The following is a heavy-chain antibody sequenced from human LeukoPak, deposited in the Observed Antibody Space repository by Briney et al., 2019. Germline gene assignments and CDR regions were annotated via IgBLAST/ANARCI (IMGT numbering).Heavy chain of an antibody. D-gene: IGHD5-18*01. Sequence: SETLSLTCTVSGGSISSYYWSWIRQPPGKGLEWIGYIYYSGSTNYNPSLKSRVTISVDTSKNQFSLKLSSVTAADTAMYYCARGAGGYSYGHWGQGTLVTVSS. CDR3: ARGAGGYSYGH. CDR2: IYYSGST. CDR1: GGSISSYY. V-gene: IGHV4-59*01. J-gene: IGHJ4*02.